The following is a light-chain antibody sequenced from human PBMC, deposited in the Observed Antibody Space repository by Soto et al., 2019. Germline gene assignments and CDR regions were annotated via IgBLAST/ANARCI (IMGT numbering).Light chain of an antibody. CDR2: GAS. V-gene: IGKV3-15*01. CDR3: QQYYKWPPRT. Sequence: ELVMTQSPATLSVSPGEGATLSCRASQSVNSNLAWYQQKPGQAPRLLIYGASNRATGIPARFSGSGSGTEFTLTISSLQSEDFAVYYCQQYYKWPPRTFGQGTKVEIK. J-gene: IGKJ1*01. CDR1: QSVNSN.